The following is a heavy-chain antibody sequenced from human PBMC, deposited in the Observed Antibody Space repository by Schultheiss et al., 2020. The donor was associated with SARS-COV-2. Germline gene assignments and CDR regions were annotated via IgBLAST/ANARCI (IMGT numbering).Heavy chain of an antibody. Sequence: GGSLRLSCAASGFTFSSYAMSWVRQAPGKGLEWVSAISGSGGSTYYADSVKGRFTISRDNAKNSLYLQMNSLRAEDTAVYYCARDLRQQLVNWFDPWGQGTLVTVSS. CDR2: ISGSGGST. V-gene: IGHV3-23*01. J-gene: IGHJ5*02. CDR1: GFTFSSYA. CDR3: ARDLRQQLVNWFDP. D-gene: IGHD6-13*01.